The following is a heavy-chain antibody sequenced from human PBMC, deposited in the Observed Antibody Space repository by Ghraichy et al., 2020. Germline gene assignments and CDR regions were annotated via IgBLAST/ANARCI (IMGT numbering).Heavy chain of an antibody. Sequence: SETLSLTCTVSGGSVSSGSYYWTWIRQPPGKGLEWIGLIYSSGSTNYNPSLKSRVTISIDTSKNQFSLKLSSVTAADTAMYYCAREYHPWGQGTLVTVSS. J-gene: IGHJ5*02. CDR2: IYSSGST. V-gene: IGHV4-61*01. CDR1: GGSVSSGSYY. CDR3: AREYHP.